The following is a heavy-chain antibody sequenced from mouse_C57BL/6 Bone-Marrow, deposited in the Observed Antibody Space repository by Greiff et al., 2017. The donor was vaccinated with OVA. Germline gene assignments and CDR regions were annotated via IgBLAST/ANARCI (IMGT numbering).Heavy chain of an antibody. CDR1: GYTFTSYW. V-gene: IGHV1-50*01. J-gene: IGHJ2*01. CDR3: ARKGHTP. CDR2: IDPSDSYT. Sequence: QVHVKQPGAELVKPGASVKLSCKASGYTFTSYWMQWVKQRPGQGLEWIGEIDPSDSYTNYNQKFKGKATLTVDTSSSTAYMQLSSLTSEDSAVYYCARKGHTPWGQGTTLTVSS. D-gene: IGHD3-1*01.